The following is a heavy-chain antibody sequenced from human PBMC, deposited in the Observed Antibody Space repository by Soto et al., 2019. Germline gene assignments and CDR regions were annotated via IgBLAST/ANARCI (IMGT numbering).Heavy chain of an antibody. CDR2: ISSSGSTI. CDR1: GFTFSDYY. Sequence: GGSLRLSCAASGFTFSDYYMSWIRQAPGKGLEWVSYISSSGSTIYYADSVKGRFTISRDNAKNSLYLQMNSLRAEDTAVYYCARDLEYSSSLPLDYWGQGTLVTVSS. D-gene: IGHD6-13*01. J-gene: IGHJ4*02. CDR3: ARDLEYSSSLPLDY. V-gene: IGHV3-11*01.